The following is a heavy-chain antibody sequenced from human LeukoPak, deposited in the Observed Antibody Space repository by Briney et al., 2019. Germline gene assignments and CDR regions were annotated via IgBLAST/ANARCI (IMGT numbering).Heavy chain of an antibody. CDR3: AKDRSCSSTSYYAYYYYYYGMDV. J-gene: IGHJ6*02. D-gene: IGHD2-2*01. V-gene: IGHV3-23*01. Sequence: GGSLRLSCAASGFTFSSYAMSWVRQAPGKGLEWVSAISGSGGSTYYADSVKGRFTISRDNSKNTLYLQMNSLRAEDTAVYYCAKDRSCSSTSYYAYYYYYYGMDVWGQGTTVTVSS. CDR2: ISGSGGST. CDR1: GFTFSSYA.